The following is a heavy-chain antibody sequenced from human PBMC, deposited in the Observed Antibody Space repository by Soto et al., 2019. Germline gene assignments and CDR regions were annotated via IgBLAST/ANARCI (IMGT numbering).Heavy chain of an antibody. Sequence: EVQLVESGGGLVQPGGSLRLSCAASGFTFSSYSMNWVRQAPGKGLEWVSYISSSSSTIYYADSVKGRFTISRDNAKNSRYLQMNSLSADDTAVYYWATDPPQLCVWFAPWGQGTLVTVSS. CDR3: ATDPPQLCVWFAP. CDR2: ISSSSSTI. V-gene: IGHV3-48*01. CDR1: GFTFSSYS. J-gene: IGHJ5*02. D-gene: IGHD5-18*01.